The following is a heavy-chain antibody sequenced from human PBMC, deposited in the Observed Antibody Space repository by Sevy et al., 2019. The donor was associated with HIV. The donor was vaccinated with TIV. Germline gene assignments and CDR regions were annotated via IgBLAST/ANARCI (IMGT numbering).Heavy chain of an antibody. Sequence: ASVKVSCKASGGTFSSYAISWVRQAPGQGLEWMGGIIPIFGTANYAQKFQGRVTITADKSTSTAYMELSSLRSEDTAMYYCASMGRIAAAGTNYWGQGTLVTVSS. CDR3: ASMGRIAAAGTNY. V-gene: IGHV1-69*06. CDR1: GGTFSSYA. J-gene: IGHJ4*02. D-gene: IGHD6-13*01. CDR2: IIPIFGTA.